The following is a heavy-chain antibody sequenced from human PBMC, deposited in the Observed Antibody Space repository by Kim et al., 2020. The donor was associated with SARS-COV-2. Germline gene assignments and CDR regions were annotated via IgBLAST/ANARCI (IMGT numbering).Heavy chain of an antibody. CDR1: GGSFSGYY. D-gene: IGHD6-13*01. Sequence: SETLSLTCAVYGGSFSGYYWSWIRQPPGKGLEWIGEINHSGSTNYNPSLKSRVTISVDTSKNQFSLKLSSVTAADTAVYYCARGSKRDSSSWSIGTRHYYYGMDVWGQGTTVTVSS. J-gene: IGHJ6*02. CDR3: ARGSKRDSSSWSIGTRHYYYGMDV. CDR2: INHSGST. V-gene: IGHV4-34*01.